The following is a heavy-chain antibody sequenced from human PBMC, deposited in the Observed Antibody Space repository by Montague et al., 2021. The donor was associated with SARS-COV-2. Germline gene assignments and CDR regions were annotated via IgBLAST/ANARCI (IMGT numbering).Heavy chain of an antibody. D-gene: IGHD3/OR15-3a*01. CDR1: GFTFSSYA. CDR3: ARAGFLGWFTTMFDY. J-gene: IGHJ4*02. V-gene: IGHV3-30-3*01. CDR2: ISYDGINK. Sequence: SRILSCSASGFTFSSYAMHWVRQAPGKGLEWVALISYDGINKYYADSVEGRFTIARDNSKNTLYLQMSSLKPEDTAVYYCARAGFLGWFTTMFDYWGQGTLVTVSS.